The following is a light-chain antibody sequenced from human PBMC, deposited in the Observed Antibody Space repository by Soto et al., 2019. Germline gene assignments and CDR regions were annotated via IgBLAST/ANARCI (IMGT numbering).Light chain of an antibody. CDR2: GAS. CDR3: QQYNNWPYT. J-gene: IGKJ2*01. CDR1: QSVSSN. V-gene: IGKV3-15*01. Sequence: EIVMTQSPATLSVSPGERATLSCRAGQSVSSNLAWYQQKPGQAPSLLIYGASTRATGIPARFSGSGSGTEFTLTISSLHSEDFAVYYCQQYNNWPYTFGQGTKLEIK.